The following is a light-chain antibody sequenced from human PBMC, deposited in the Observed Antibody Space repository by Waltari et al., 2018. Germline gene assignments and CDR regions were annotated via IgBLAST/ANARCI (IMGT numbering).Light chain of an antibody. V-gene: IGKV3-20*01. J-gene: IGKJ3*01. CDR1: QSISSH. CDR2: GAS. Sequence: VILTQSPATLSLSPGERATLSCRASQSISSHLAWYQQKPGQAPRLLIYGASTRATGTPDRFSGRASGTDFTLTINRLEPEDFAVYYCQKYNTSPFTFGPGTKLEIK. CDR3: QKYNTSPFT.